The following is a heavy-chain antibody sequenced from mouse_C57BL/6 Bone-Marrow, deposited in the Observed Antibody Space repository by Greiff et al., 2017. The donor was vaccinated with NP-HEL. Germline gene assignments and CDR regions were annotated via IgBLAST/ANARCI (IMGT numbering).Heavy chain of an antibody. Sequence: QVQLKESGAELVKPGASVKISCKASGYAFSSYWMNWVKQRPGKGLEWIGQIYPGDGDTNYNGKFKGKATLTADKSSSTAYMQLSSLTSEDSAVYFCAPNWDTGFAYWGQGTLVTVSA. CDR1: GYAFSSYW. D-gene: IGHD4-1*02. V-gene: IGHV1-80*01. CDR2: IYPGDGDT. CDR3: APNWDTGFAY. J-gene: IGHJ3*01.